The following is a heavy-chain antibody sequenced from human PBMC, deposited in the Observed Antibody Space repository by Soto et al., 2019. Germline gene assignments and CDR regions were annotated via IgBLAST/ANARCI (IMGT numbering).Heavy chain of an antibody. J-gene: IGHJ6*02. V-gene: IGHV3-23*01. CDR1: GFTFSSYA. Sequence: GGSLRLSCAASGFTFSSYAVSWVRQAPGKGLEWVSTGSGGGTYYADSVRGRFTISRDDSKNMLYLQMSGLRAEDTAVYYCAKSLSGTNYGMDVWGQGTTVTVSS. CDR3: AKSLSGTNYGMDV. D-gene: IGHD1-7*01. CDR2: GSGGGT.